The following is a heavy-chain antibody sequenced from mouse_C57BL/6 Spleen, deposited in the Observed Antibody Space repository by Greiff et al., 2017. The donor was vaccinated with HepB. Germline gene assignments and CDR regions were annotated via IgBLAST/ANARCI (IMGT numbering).Heavy chain of an antibody. J-gene: IGHJ3*01. CDR3: ASAYDYDVAWFAY. Sequence: EVKLVESGGGLVKPGGSLKLSCAASGFTFSSYAMSWVRQTPEKRLEWVATISDGGSYTYYPDNVKGRFTISRDNAKNNLYLQMSQLKSEDTAMYYCASAYDYDVAWFAYWGQGTLVTVSA. CDR1: GFTFSSYA. V-gene: IGHV5-4*03. CDR2: ISDGGSYT. D-gene: IGHD2-4*01.